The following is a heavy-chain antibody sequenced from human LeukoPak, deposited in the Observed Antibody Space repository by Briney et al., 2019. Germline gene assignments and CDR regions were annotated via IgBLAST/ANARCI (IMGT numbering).Heavy chain of an antibody. CDR1: GFTFREHH. CDR2: INPSGNIM. Sequence: GGSLRLSCAASGFTFREHHMIWIRQTPGKGLEWLSYINPSGNIMSDAASVVGRFTISRDNAKNSLFLQMNSLRVEDTAVYYCARAGYDYDSTEYVEPSYFDLWGQGTLVTVSS. J-gene: IGHJ4*02. CDR3: ARAGYDYDSTEYVEPSYFDL. V-gene: IGHV3-11*01. D-gene: IGHD3-22*01.